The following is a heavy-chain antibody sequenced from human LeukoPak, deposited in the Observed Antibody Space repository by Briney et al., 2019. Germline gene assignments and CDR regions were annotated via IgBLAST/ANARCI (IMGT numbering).Heavy chain of an antibody. J-gene: IGHJ6*02. D-gene: IGHD2-2*01. Sequence: SETLSLTCAVYGGSFSDYFWGWIRQPPGKGLEWIGEINHSGRTYYNPSLKSRVTISVDTSENQFSLNLSSVTAADTAVYYCARDVVVVPAAIHYGMDVWGQGTTVTVSS. CDR3: ARDVVVVPAAIHYGMDV. V-gene: IGHV4-34*01. CDR1: GGSFSDYF. CDR2: INHSGRT.